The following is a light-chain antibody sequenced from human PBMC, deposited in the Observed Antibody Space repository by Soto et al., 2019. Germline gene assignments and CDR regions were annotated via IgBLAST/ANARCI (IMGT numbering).Light chain of an antibody. V-gene: IGLV1-40*01. Sequence: QSALTQPPSVSGAPGQRVTISCTGSSSNIGAGYDVHWYQQSPGTAPKLLIYGNTNRPSGVPDRFSGSKSGTSASLAIAGLQADDEADYYCQSFDSSLSARVFGGGTKVTVL. CDR2: GNT. CDR3: QSFDSSLSARV. CDR1: SSNIGAGYD. J-gene: IGLJ3*02.